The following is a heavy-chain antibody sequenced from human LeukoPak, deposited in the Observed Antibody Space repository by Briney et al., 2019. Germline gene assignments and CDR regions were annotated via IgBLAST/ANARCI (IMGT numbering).Heavy chain of an antibody. D-gene: IGHD3-3*01. V-gene: IGHV1-69*05. CDR2: IIPIFGTA. J-gene: IGHJ4*02. CDR1: GGTFSSYA. CDR3: ARATHLPIFGVVTLDY. Sequence: SVKVSCKASGGTFSSYAISWVRQAPRRGLEWMGGIIPIFGTANYAQKFQGRVTITTDESTSTAYMELSSLRSEDTAVYYCARATHLPIFGVVTLDYWGQGTLVTVSS.